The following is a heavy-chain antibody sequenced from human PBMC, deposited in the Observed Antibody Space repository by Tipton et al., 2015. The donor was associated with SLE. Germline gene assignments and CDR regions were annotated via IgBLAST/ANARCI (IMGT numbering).Heavy chain of an antibody. J-gene: IGHJ6*02. D-gene: IGHD6-13*01. V-gene: IGHV4-59*11. Sequence: LRLSCTVSGGSISSHYWSWIRQPPGKGLEWIGYIYYSGSTNYNPSLKSRVTISVDTSKNQFSLKLSSVTAADTAVYYCARDDRIAAAGTSRGMDVWGQGTTVTVSS. CDR1: GGSISSHY. CDR3: ARDDRIAAAGTSRGMDV. CDR2: IYYSGST.